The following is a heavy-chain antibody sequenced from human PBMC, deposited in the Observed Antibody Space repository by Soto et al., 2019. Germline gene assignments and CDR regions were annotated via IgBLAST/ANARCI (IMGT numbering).Heavy chain of an antibody. CDR3: ARVVYSSGWYVYDYYYGMDV. D-gene: IGHD6-19*01. Sequence: QSPTLSLTCTVSGGSISSSSYYWGWIRQPPGKGLEWIGSIYYSGSTYYNPSLKSRVTISVDTSKTQFSLKLSSVTAADTAVYYCARVVYSSGWYVYDYYYGMDVWGQGTTVTVSS. CDR2: IYYSGST. CDR1: GGSISSSSYY. J-gene: IGHJ6*02. V-gene: IGHV4-39*01.